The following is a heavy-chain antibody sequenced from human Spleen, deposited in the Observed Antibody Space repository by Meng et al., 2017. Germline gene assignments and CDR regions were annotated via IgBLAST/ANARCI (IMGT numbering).Heavy chain of an antibody. J-gene: IGHJ4*02. CDR3: ARGPTTMAHDFDY. D-gene: IGHD4-11*01. Sequence: QVQLQPWGPGWLRPSETLSFTCVVSGGSFSDYYWSWIRQPPGKGLEWIGEINHSGSTNYNPSLESRATISVDTSQNNLSLKLSSVTAADSAVYYCARGPTTMAHDFDYWGQGTLVTVSS. CDR2: INHSGST. V-gene: IGHV4-34*01. CDR1: GGSFSDYY.